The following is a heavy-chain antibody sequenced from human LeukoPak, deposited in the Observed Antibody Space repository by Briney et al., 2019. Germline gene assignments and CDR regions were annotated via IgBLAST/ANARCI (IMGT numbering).Heavy chain of an antibody. CDR3: ARGGYSYGYMVDY. CDR1: GGSISSYY. D-gene: IGHD5-18*01. J-gene: IGHJ4*02. V-gene: IGHV4-59*01. Sequence: SETLSLTCTVSGGSISSYYWSWIRQPPGKGLEWIGYIYYSGSTNYNPSLKSRVTISVDTSKNQFSMKLSSVTAADTAVYYCARGGYSYGYMVDYWGQGTLVTVSS. CDR2: IYYSGST.